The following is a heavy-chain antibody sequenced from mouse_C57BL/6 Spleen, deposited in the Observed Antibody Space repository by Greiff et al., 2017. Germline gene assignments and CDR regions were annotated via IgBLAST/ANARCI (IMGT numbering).Heavy chain of an antibody. J-gene: IGHJ2*01. CDR1: GYTFTSYW. V-gene: IGHV1-53*01. CDR3: ARVTTVVATPYYFDY. Sequence: QVQLQQSGTELVKPGASVKLSCKASGYTFTSYWMHWVKQRPGQGLEWIGNINPSNGGTNYNEKFKSKATLTVDKSSSTAYMQLSSLTSEDSAVYYCARVTTVVATPYYFDYWGQGTTLTVSS. CDR2: INPSNGGT. D-gene: IGHD1-1*01.